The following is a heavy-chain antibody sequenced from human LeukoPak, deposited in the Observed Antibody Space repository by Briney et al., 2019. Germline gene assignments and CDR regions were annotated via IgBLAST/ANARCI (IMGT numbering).Heavy chain of an antibody. CDR1: GYTFTGYY. CDR2: INPNSGGT. CDR3: ARGAAAGMPTWVRKPPYYYYMDV. D-gene: IGHD6-13*01. Sequence: GAPVKVSCKASGYTFTGYYMYWVRQAPGQGLEWVGWINPNSGGTNYAQKFQGRVTMTRDTSISTAYMELSRLRSDDTAVYYCARGAAAGMPTWVRKPPYYYYMDVWGKGTTVTISS. V-gene: IGHV1-2*02. J-gene: IGHJ6*03.